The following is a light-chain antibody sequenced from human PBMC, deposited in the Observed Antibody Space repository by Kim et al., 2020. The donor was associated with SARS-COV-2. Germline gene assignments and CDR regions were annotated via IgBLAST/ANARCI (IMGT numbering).Light chain of an antibody. CDR1: SSDVGVYNY. J-gene: IGLJ1*01. V-gene: IGLV2-8*01. CDR2: EVS. CDR3: SSYAGSNNLV. Sequence: GQSVTISCTGTSSDVGVYNYVSWYQQHPGKAPKLMIYEVSKRPSGVPDRFSGSKSGNTASLTVSGLQAEDEADYYCSSYAGSNNLVFGTGTKVTVL.